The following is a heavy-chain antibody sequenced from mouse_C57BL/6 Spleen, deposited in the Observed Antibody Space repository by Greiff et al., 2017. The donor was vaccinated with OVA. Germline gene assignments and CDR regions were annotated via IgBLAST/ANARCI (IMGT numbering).Heavy chain of an antibody. Sequence: VQLQQSGPGLVKPGASVKMSCKASGYTFTDYNMRWVKQRHGKSHEWIGGINPNNGRNSYNQKFTGQVTLTVNKSSSTAYMELRSLTSEDSAVYYCASDYGSTYYAMDYWGQGTSVTVSS. D-gene: IGHD1-1*01. J-gene: IGHJ4*01. CDR3: ASDYGSTYYAMDY. CDR1: GYTFTDYN. CDR2: INPNNGRN. V-gene: IGHV1-22*01.